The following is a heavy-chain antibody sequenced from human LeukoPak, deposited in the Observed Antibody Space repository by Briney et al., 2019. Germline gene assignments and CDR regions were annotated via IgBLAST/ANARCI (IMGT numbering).Heavy chain of an antibody. CDR2: ISSSSSYI. D-gene: IGHD6-19*01. Sequence: PEGSLRLSCAASGFTFSSYSMNWVRQAPGKGLEWVSSISSSSSYIYYADSVKGRFTISRDNAKNSLYLQMNSLRAEDTAVYYCARDWGDPGIAVLGDYWGQGTLVTVSS. J-gene: IGHJ4*02. CDR1: GFTFSSYS. V-gene: IGHV3-21*01. CDR3: ARDWGDPGIAVLGDY.